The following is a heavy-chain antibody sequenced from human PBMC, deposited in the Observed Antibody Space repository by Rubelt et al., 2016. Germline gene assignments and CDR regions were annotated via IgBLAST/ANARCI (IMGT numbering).Heavy chain of an antibody. J-gene: IGHJ4*02. D-gene: IGHD2-2*01. V-gene: IGHV1-2*02. CDR1: GYTFTSYD. Sequence: QVQLVQSGAEVKKPGASVKVSCKASGYTFTSYDINWVRQATGQGLEWMGWMNPNSGGTNYDQKVQGRVTMTRDTSISTAYMELSRLRSDDTDVYYCARGKYQPDDYWGQGTLVTVSS. CDR2: MNPNSGGT. CDR3: ARGKYQPDDY.